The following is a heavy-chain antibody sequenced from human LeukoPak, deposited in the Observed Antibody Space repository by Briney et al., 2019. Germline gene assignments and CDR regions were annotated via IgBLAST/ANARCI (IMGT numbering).Heavy chain of an antibody. CDR2: INPSGGST. V-gene: IGHV1-46*01. Sequence: ASVKVSRKASGYTFTSYYMHWVRQAPGQGLEWMGIINPSGGSTSYAQKFQGRVTMTRDTSTSTVYMELSSLRSEDTAVYYCATRRDGYNSPFDPWGQGTLVTVSS. CDR3: ATRRDGYNSPFDP. D-gene: IGHD5-12*01. J-gene: IGHJ5*02. CDR1: GYTFTSYY.